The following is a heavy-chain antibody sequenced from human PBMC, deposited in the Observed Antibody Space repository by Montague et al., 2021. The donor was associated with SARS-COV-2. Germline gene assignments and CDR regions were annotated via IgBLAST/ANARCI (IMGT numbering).Heavy chain of an antibody. D-gene: IGHD3-3*01. Sequence: SETLSLTCIVSGGSVSSYYWSWIRQSPGKGLQWLGYMYYIGSTDYNPSLKSRVTMSVDTSKNQLYLRLNSVTTAATAVYFCSRAGEYYDYWSGYSSSAGYFDPWGQGILVTVSS. V-gene: IGHV4-59*02. CDR1: GGSVSSYY. CDR2: MYYIGST. J-gene: IGHJ5*02. CDR3: SRAGEYYDYWSGYSSSAGYFDP.